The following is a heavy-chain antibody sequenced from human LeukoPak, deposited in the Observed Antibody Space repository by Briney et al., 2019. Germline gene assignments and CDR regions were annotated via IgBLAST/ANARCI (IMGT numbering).Heavy chain of an antibody. J-gene: IGHJ4*02. V-gene: IGHV4-39*07. CDR2: IYFSGGT. CDR1: GDSISSSNCY. CDR3: ARDLGSVVTLYYFDY. D-gene: IGHD7-27*01. Sequence: SETLSLTCTVSGDSISSSNCYWGWIRQPPGKGLEWIGSIYFSGGTYYNASLKSRVTISVDTSKNQFSLKLSSVTAADTAVYYCARDLGSVVTLYYFDYWGQGTLVTVSS.